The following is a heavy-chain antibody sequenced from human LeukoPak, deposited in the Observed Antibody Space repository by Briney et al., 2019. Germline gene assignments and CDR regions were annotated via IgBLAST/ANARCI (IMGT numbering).Heavy chain of an antibody. CDR1: GYTFTSYD. D-gene: IGHD4-17*01. CDR2: MSPKSANT. J-gene: IGHJ4*02. Sequence: ASVKVSCKASGYTFTSYDINWVRQASGQGLEWMGWMSPKSANTGYAQKFQGRVTITRDTSISTAYMELSSLTSEDTAVYYCARALAGGDYVSPDYWGQGTLVTVSS. V-gene: IGHV1-8*03. CDR3: ARALAGGDYVSPDY.